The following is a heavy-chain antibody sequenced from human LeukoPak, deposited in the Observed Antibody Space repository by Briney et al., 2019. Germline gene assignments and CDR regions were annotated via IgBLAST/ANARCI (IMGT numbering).Heavy chain of an antibody. CDR3: ARGDIVVVPAAIGVSYYYGMDV. CDR1: GYIFISYY. J-gene: IGHJ6*02. CDR2: IIPIFGTA. V-gene: IGHV1-69*13. Sequence: SVKVSCKASGYIFISYYIHWVRQAPGQGLEWMGGIIPIFGTANYAQKFQGRVTITADESTSTAYMELSSLRSEDTAVYYCARGDIVVVPAAIGVSYYYGMDVWGQGTTVTVSS. D-gene: IGHD2-2*01.